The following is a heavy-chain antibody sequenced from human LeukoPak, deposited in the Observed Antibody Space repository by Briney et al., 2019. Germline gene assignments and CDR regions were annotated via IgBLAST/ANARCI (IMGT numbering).Heavy chain of an antibody. CDR2: ISAYNGNT. V-gene: IGHV1-18*01. CDR3: ARGVGDYYDSSGYDWFDP. CDR1: GYTFTSYG. D-gene: IGHD3-22*01. J-gene: IGHJ5*02. Sequence: ASVKVSCKASGYTFTSYGISGVRQAPGQGLEWMGWISAYNGNTNYAQKLQGRVTMTTDTSTSTAYMELRSLRSDDTAVYYCARGVGDYYDSSGYDWFDPWGQGTLVTVSS.